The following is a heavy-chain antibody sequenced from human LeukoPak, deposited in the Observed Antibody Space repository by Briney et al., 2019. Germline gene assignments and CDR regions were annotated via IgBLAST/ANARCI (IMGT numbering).Heavy chain of an antibody. CDR2: ISSGGNYR. J-gene: IGHJ4*02. V-gene: IGHV3-48*03. CDR3: AIPSRGGSPFDY. CDR1: GFTFSSYE. Sequence: AGGSLRLSCAASGFTFSSYEINWVRQAPGKGLEWVSYISSGGNYRYYADSVKGRFTISRDNARNSLYLQMNSLTTEDTAVYYCAIPSRGGSPFDYWGQGTLVTVSS. D-gene: IGHD2-2*01.